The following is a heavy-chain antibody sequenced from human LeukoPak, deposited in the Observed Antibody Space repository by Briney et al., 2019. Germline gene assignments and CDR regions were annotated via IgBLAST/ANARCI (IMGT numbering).Heavy chain of an antibody. D-gene: IGHD1-14*01. CDR3: ANAANRVPDWFAP. CDR2: IGASVHP. Sequence: GGSLRLSCAASGFTFSSYSMNWVRQAPGKGLEWVSAIGASVHPSRAHFVKGRFTLHRDPSNNTVFLRMNSLRAEHTGVYYRANAANRVPDWFAPWGQGTLGTVP. V-gene: IGHV3-23*01. CDR1: GFTFSSYS. J-gene: IGHJ5*02.